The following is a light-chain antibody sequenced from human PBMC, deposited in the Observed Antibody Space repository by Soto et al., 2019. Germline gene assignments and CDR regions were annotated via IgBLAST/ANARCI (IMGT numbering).Light chain of an antibody. Sequence: DIQMTQSPSSLSASVGDRVTITCQASQDISNYLHWYQQKPGKAPKLLIYDASNLETGVPSRFSGSGSGTDFTFAISSLQPEYIATYYCQQYDNLPRTFGQGTKVEIK. CDR3: QQYDNLPRT. CDR1: QDISNY. V-gene: IGKV1-33*01. J-gene: IGKJ1*01. CDR2: DAS.